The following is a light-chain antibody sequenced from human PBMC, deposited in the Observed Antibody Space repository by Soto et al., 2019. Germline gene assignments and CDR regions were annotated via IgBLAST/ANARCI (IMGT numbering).Light chain of an antibody. V-gene: IGLV4-60*02. CDR2: LEGSGSY. J-gene: IGLJ3*02. CDR3: ETWDSNTPWV. CDR1: SGHSSYI. Sequence: QPVLTQSSSASASLGSSVKLTCTLSSGHSSYIIAWHQQQPGKAPRYLMKLEGSGSYNKGSGVPDRFSGSSSGADRYLTISNLQFEDEADYYCETWDSNTPWVFGGGTKVTVL.